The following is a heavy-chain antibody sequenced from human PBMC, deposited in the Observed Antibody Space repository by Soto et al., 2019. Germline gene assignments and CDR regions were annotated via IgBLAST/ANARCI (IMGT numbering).Heavy chain of an antibody. J-gene: IGHJ5*02. CDR1: GGSISSTTYY. CDR2: IYYSGT. D-gene: IGHD3-9*01. Sequence: PSETLSLTCTVSGGSISSTTYYWGWLRQPPGKGLEWIGSIYYSGTYNNPSLNSRVTLSVDTSKNQFSLHLSSVTAADTAIYYCARQRVEGFHYDILTGLPYSWFDPWGQGTLVTVS. CDR3: ARQRVEGFHYDILTGLPYSWFDP. V-gene: IGHV4-39*01.